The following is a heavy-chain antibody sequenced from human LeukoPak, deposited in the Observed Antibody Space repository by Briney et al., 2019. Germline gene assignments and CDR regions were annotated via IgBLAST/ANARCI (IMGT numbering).Heavy chain of an antibody. CDR3: RSGIYNYYSSSYYYAY. CDR1: GDSISAYY. CDR2: IYYRVTT. D-gene: IGHD3-22*01. J-gene: IGHJ4*02. V-gene: IGHV4-59*01. Sequence: SETLSLTCTVSGDSISAYYWSWLRQPPGKGLEGIGYIYYRVTTDYNPSLKSRVTMSVDMSTRDISLKWSSVSAAHTAVYYCRSGIYNYYSSSYYYAYWGQGTLVTVSS.